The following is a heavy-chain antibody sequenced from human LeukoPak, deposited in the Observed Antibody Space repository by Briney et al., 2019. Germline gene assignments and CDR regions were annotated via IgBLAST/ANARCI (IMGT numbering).Heavy chain of an antibody. CDR3: ARVAVNYVWRTSRTYYFDY. Sequence: SETLSLTCTVSGGSFSSGSNYWTWIRQPPGKGLEWIGNIYYSGSTNYNPSLKSRVTISVDTSTNQFSLRLSSVTAADTAVYYCARVAVNYVWRTSRTYYFDYWGEGTLVTVSS. V-gene: IGHV4-61*01. CDR2: IYYSGST. D-gene: IGHD3-16*02. J-gene: IGHJ4*02. CDR1: GGSFSSGSNY.